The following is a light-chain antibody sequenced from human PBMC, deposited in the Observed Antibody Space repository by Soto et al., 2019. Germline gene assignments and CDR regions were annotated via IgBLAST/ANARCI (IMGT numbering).Light chain of an antibody. Sequence: QSVLTQPPSASGSPGQSVTISCTGTSSDIGDYNYVSWYQQHPGKAPKLMIYEVSKRPSGVPDRFSGSKSGNTASLTVSGLQAEDEADYYCCSYTGSSGDVFGTGTKVTVL. J-gene: IGLJ1*01. CDR1: SSDIGDYNY. CDR3: CSYTGSSGDV. CDR2: EVS. V-gene: IGLV2-8*01.